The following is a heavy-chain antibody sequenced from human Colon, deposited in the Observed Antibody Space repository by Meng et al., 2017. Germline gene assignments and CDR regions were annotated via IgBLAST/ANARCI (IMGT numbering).Heavy chain of an antibody. D-gene: IGHD3-22*01. CDR1: GGSISRSDW. CDR3: ASSDYYGSDY. Sequence: VQLQESGPGLVKPSETLSLTCAVSGGSISRSDWWSWVRQPPGKGLEWIGETSHSGSTNYSPSLKSRVTISLDKSKNQLSLKLNSVTAADTAVYYCASSDYYGSDYWGQGTLVTVSS. J-gene: IGHJ4*02. CDR2: TSHSGST. V-gene: IGHV4-4*02.